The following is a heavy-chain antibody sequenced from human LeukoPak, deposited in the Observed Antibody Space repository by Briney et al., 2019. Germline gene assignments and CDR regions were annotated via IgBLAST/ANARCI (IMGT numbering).Heavy chain of an antibody. J-gene: IGHJ5*01. CDR1: GYMFIAYG. CDR2: IGAKNGYT. D-gene: IGHD2-2*01. V-gene: IGHV1-18*01. CDR3: ARDKIPSSENFFDS. Sequence: ASVKVSCKASGYMFIAYGFAWVRQAPGQGLEWLGWIGAKNGYTWYAQKFQDRITMTTDTSTTTAYMELSRLTSDDTAVYYCARDKIPSSENFFDSWGQGTLVTVSS.